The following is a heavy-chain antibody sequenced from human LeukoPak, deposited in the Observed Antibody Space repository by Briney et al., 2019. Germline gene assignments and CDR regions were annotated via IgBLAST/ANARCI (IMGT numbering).Heavy chain of an antibody. J-gene: IGHJ4*02. CDR2: IYSGGST. CDR1: GFTFSSYE. CDR3: ARGHSSSWYGDFDY. V-gene: IGHV3-53*01. D-gene: IGHD6-13*01. Sequence: PGGSLRLSCAASGFTFSSYEMNWVRQAPGKGLEWVSVIYSGGSTYYADSVKGRFTISRDNSKNTLYLQMNSLRAEDTAVYYCARGHSSSWYGDFDYWGQGTLVTVSS.